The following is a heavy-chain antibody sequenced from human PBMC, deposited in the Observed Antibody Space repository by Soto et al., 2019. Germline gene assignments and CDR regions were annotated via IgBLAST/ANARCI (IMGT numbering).Heavy chain of an antibody. Sequence: RVIKKTGKGLEWVANINAEGNSKYYVDSVKVRFTISRDNAKSSLYLQMNSLRADDTALYYCTRASREPGSDNWGQGTLVTVSS. CDR3: TRASREPGSDN. V-gene: IGHV3-7*03. D-gene: IGHD1-1*01. J-gene: IGHJ4*02. CDR2: INAEGNSK.